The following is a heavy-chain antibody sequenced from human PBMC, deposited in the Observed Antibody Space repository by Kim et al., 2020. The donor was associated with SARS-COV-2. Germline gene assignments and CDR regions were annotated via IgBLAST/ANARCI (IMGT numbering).Heavy chain of an antibody. Sequence: ASVKVSCKASGYTFTSYAMNWVRQAPGQGLEWMGWINTNTGNPTYAQGFTGRFVFSLDTSVSTAYLQISSLKAEDTAVYYCARNVLRYFDWLLLSNSLYGIGVWGQATTVTVS. CDR2: INTNTGNP. CDR1: GYTFTSYA. V-gene: IGHV7-4-1*02. CDR3: ARNVLRYFDWLLLSNSLYGIGV. D-gene: IGHD3-9*01. J-gene: IGHJ6*02.